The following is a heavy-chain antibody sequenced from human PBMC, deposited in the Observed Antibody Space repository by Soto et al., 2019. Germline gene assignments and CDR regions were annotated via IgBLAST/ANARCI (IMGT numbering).Heavy chain of an antibody. Sequence: GESLKISCAASGFTFSSYWMHWVRQAPGKGLVWVSRINSDGSSTSYADSVKGRFTISRDNAKNTLYLQMNSLRAEDTAVYYCASVYYYGSGSYYYGMDVWGQGTTVTVSS. CDR3: ASVYYYGSGSYYYGMDV. V-gene: IGHV3-74*01. CDR2: INSDGSST. CDR1: GFTFSSYW. J-gene: IGHJ6*02. D-gene: IGHD3-10*01.